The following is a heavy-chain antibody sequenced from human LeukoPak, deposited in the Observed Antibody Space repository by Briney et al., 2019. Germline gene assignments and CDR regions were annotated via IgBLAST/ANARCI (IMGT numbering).Heavy chain of an antibody. CDR3: ARDEGRGGDLGY. J-gene: IGHJ4*02. D-gene: IGHD3-10*01. Sequence: ASVKVSCKASGYTFNGYYMHWVRQAPGQGLEWMGWINPNSGGTNYAQKFQGRVTMTRDTSISTAYMELSRLTSDDTAVYFCARDEGRGGDLGYWGQGTLVSVSS. CDR2: INPNSGGT. V-gene: IGHV1-2*02. CDR1: GYTFNGYY.